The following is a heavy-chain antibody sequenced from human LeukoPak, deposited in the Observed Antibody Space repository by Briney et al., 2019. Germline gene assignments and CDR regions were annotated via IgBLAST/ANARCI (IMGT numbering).Heavy chain of an antibody. Sequence: SETLSLTCTVSGGSISSHYWSWIRQPPGKGLEWIGYIYYSGSTNYNPSLKSQVTISVDTSKNQFSLKLSSVTAADTAVYYCARDQNFFSNGWDNRFDPWGQGTLVTVSS. J-gene: IGHJ5*02. D-gene: IGHD6-19*01. CDR1: GGSISSHY. CDR2: IYYSGST. CDR3: ARDQNFFSNGWDNRFDP. V-gene: IGHV4-59*11.